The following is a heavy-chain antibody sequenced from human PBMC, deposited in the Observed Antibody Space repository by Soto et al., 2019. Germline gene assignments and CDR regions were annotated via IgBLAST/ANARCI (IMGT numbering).Heavy chain of an antibody. CDR2: ISSSGSTI. CDR1: GFTFSSFE. CDR3: ASQPAVWPYNWFDP. D-gene: IGHD2-2*01. V-gene: IGHV3-48*03. Sequence: GGSLRLSCAASGFTFSSFEMNWVRQAPGEGLEWISYISSSGSTIYYADSVKGRFTISRDNAKNSPFLQMNSLRAEDTSVYYCASQPAVWPYNWFDPWGQGTLVTVSS. J-gene: IGHJ5*02.